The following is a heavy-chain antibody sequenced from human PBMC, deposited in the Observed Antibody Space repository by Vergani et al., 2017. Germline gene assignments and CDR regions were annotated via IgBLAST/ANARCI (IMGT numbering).Heavy chain of an antibody. CDR3: AKDPARYYCSSTSCYLTD. CDR2: ISGSGGST. Sequence: EVQLLESGGGLVQPGGSLRLSCAASGFTFSSYAMSWDRQAPGKGLEWVSAISGSGGSTYYADSVKGRFTISRDNSKNTLYLQMNSLRAEDTAVYYCAKDPARYYCSSTSCYLTDWGQGTLVTVSS. J-gene: IGHJ4*02. CDR1: GFTFSSYA. D-gene: IGHD2-2*01. V-gene: IGHV3-23*01.